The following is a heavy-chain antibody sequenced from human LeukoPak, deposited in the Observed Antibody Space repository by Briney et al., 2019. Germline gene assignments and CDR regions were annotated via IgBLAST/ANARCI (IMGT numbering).Heavy chain of an antibody. CDR1: GGSMSGFY. D-gene: IGHD6-13*01. CDR2: IYTSGSS. CDR3: ARERGNNWLDP. Sequence: MASETLSLTCTVSGGSMSGFYWSWIRLPAGKGLEWIGRIYTSGSSDYTPSLKSRVTMSVDTSKNQFSLKLNSVTAADTALYYCARERGNNWLDPWGQGTLVTVSS. J-gene: IGHJ5*02. V-gene: IGHV4-4*07.